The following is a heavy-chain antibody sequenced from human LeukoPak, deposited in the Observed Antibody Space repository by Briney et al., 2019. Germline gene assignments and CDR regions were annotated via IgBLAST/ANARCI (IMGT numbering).Heavy chain of an antibody. CDR3: AREAPDGYDY. Sequence: GGSLRLSCAASGFTFSSYEMIWVRQPPGKGLEWVSYISSSGSTIYYADSVKRRFPISRDNAKNSLYLQLNSLRAEDTAVYYSAREAPDGYDYWGQGTLVTVSS. CDR2: ISSSGSTI. V-gene: IGHV3-48*03. CDR1: GFTFSSYE. D-gene: IGHD5-24*01. J-gene: IGHJ4*02.